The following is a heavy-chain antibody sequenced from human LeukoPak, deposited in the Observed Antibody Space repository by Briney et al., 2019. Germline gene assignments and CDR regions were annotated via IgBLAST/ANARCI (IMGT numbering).Heavy chain of an antibody. Sequence: ASVKVSCKASGYTFTGYYMYWVRQVPGQGLEWMGWINPNSGGTNYAQKFQGRVTMTRDTSIFTAYMELSSLRSDDTAVYYCARDGSGSYYGGSDYWGQGTLVTVSS. J-gene: IGHJ4*02. D-gene: IGHD3-10*01. CDR3: ARDGSGSYYGGSDY. CDR2: INPNSGGT. CDR1: GYTFTGYY. V-gene: IGHV1-2*02.